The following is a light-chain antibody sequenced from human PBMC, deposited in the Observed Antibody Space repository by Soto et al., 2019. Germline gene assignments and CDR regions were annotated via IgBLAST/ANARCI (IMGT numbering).Light chain of an antibody. J-gene: IGKJ2*01. CDR2: DAS. CDR3: HQYGSSPYT. CDR1: QSVSSSY. Sequence: EIVLTQSPGTLSLSPGERASLSCRASQSVSSSYLAWYQQKPGQAPRLLLYDASRRATGIPDRFSGSGSGTDFTLTISRLEPEDFAVYTCHQYGSSPYTFGQGTKLEIK. V-gene: IGKV3-20*01.